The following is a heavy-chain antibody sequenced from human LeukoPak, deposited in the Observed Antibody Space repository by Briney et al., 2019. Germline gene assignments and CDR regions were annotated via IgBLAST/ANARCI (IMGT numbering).Heavy chain of an antibody. CDR3: ARDPDWNYVRAFDF. CDR1: GFTFRNYW. CDR2: INEDGSEK. V-gene: IGHV3-7*01. J-gene: IGHJ3*01. Sequence: GGSLRLSCAASGFTFRNYWVNWVRQAPGKGLEWVANINEDGSEKYYVDSVKGRFTISRDNAKNSLYLQMNSLGDEDTAVYYCARDPDWNYVRAFDFWGQGTMVIVSS. D-gene: IGHD1-7*01.